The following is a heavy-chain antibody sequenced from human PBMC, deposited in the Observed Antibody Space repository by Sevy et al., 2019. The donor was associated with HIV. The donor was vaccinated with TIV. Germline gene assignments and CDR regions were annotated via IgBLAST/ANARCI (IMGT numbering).Heavy chain of an antibody. CDR3: AREEYYDIPDP. J-gene: IGHJ5*02. CDR1: GFTFSSYS. Sequence: GGSLRLSCAASGFTFSSYSMNWVRQAPGKGLEWVSSISSSSSYIYYANSVTGRFTISRDNAKNSLYLQMNSLRAGDTAVYYCAREEYYDIPDPWGQGTLVTVSS. CDR2: ISSSSSYI. D-gene: IGHD3-9*01. V-gene: IGHV3-21*01.